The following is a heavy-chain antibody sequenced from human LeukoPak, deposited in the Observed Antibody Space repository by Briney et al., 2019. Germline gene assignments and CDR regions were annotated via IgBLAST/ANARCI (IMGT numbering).Heavy chain of an antibody. D-gene: IGHD3-10*01. CDR1: GYTFTSYY. V-gene: IGHV1-46*01. J-gene: IGHJ4*02. Sequence: ASVKVSCKASGYTFTSYYMHWVRQATGQGLEWMGIINPSGGSTSYAQKFQGRVAMTRDTSTSTVYMELSSLGSEDTAVYYCARSGSHDYGDYWGQGTLVTVSS. CDR2: INPSGGST. CDR3: ARSGSHDYGDY.